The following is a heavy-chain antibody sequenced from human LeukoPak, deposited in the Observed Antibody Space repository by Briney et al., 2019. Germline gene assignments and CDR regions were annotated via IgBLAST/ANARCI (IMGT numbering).Heavy chain of an antibody. J-gene: IGHJ6*03. CDR3: AKDRHYYYYYMDV. CDR1: GFTFSSYG. CDR2: IRYDGSNK. Sequence: GGSLRLSCAASGFTFSSYGMHWVRQAPGKGLGWVAFIRYDGSNKYYADSVKGRFTISRDNSKNTLYLQMNSLRAEDTAVYYCAKDRHYYYYYMDVWGKGTTVTISS. V-gene: IGHV3-30*02.